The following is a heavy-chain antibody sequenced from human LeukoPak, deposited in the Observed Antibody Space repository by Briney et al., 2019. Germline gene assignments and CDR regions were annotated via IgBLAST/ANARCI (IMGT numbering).Heavy chain of an antibody. CDR1: GFTFSSYW. V-gene: IGHV3-7*01. Sequence: PGGSLRLSCAAPGFTFSSYWMSWVRQAPGKGLEWVANIKQDGSEKYYVDSVKGRFTISRDNAKNSLYLQMNSLRAEDTAVYYCARKGLLGGSYTFDYWGQGTLVTVSS. D-gene: IGHD1-26*01. CDR2: IKQDGSEK. J-gene: IGHJ4*02. CDR3: ARKGLLGGSYTFDY.